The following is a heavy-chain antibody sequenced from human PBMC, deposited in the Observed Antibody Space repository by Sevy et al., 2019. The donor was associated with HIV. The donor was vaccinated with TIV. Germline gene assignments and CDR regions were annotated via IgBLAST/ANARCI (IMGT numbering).Heavy chain of an antibody. V-gene: IGHV5-51*01. Sequence: GESLKFSCKGSGYRFSSYWIAWVRQMPGKGLEWMGIIYPGDPDPRYSPSFEGQVTISVDKSISTAFLQWSSLKASDTAMYYCACGFSYGHFDYWGQGTLVTVSS. CDR3: ACGFSYGHFDY. J-gene: IGHJ4*02. CDR2: IYPGDPDP. CDR1: GYRFSSYW. D-gene: IGHD5-18*01.